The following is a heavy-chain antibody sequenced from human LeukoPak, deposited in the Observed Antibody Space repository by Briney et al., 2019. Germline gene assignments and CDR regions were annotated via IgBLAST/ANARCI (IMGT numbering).Heavy chain of an antibody. V-gene: IGHV3-30*04. CDR2: ISYDGSNK. D-gene: IGHD3-10*01. J-gene: IGHJ6*03. Sequence: GGSLRLSCAASGFTFSSYAMHWVRQAPGKGLEWVAVISYDGSNKYYADSVKGRFTISRDNSKNTLYLQMNSLRAEDTAVYYCARDAGRFGKYYYYYMDVWGKGTTVTVSS. CDR1: GFTFSSYA. CDR3: ARDAGRFGKYYYYYMDV.